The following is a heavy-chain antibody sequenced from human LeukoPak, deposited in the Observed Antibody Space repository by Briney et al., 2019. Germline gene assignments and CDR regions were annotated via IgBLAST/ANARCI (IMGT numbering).Heavy chain of an antibody. J-gene: IGHJ4*02. CDR3: ARVPADIVANPGDY. D-gene: IGHD5-12*01. CDR2: ISSSGSTI. Sequence: GGSLRLSCAASGFTFSDYYMSWIRQAPGKGLEWVSYISSSGSTIYYADSVKGRFTISRDNAKNSLYLQMNSLRAEDTAMYYCARVPADIVANPGDYWGQGTLVTVSS. V-gene: IGHV3-11*01. CDR1: GFTFSDYY.